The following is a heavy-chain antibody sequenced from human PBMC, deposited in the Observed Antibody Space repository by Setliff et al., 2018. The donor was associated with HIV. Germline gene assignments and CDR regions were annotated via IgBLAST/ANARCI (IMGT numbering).Heavy chain of an antibody. CDR1: GGSIRSNRDH. V-gene: IGHV4-39*07. CDR2: ISYSGNT. J-gene: IGHJ4*02. CDR3: ARDPHYFDRSGYYSYFYFDY. Sequence: PSETLSLTCNVSGGSIRSNRDHWGWIRQTPGKGLEWIGSISYSGNTYYHPSLQSRVTISLDMSKDQFSLKVKSVTAADTAIYYCARDPHYFDRSGYYSYFYFDYWGQGMLGTVS. D-gene: IGHD3-22*01.